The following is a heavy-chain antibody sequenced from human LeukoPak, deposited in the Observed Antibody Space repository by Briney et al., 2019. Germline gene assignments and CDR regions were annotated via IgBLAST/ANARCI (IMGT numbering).Heavy chain of an antibody. J-gene: IGHJ4*02. Sequence: SETLSLTSAVYGGSFSDNYWSWIRQPPGKGLEWIGEINHSGSTNYNPSLKSRVTISVDTSKNQFSLKLSSVTAADTAVYYCARLLYGTGVAGTESDYWGQGTLVTVSS. CDR2: INHSGST. D-gene: IGHD6-19*01. V-gene: IGHV4-34*01. CDR1: GGSFSDNY. CDR3: ARLLYGTGVAGTESDY.